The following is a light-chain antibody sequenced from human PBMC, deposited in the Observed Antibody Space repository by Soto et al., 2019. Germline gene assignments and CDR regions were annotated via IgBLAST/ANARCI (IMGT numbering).Light chain of an antibody. CDR2: WAS. Sequence: DIVMTQSPDSLALSLGERATINCKSSQNILSSSNSQNLLACYQHKPGQPPKLLIYWASTRESGVPDRFSGSGSGTDFTLTISSLQAEDVAVYYCQQYYGFPWTFGQGTKVDSK. CDR3: QQYYGFPWT. V-gene: IGKV4-1*01. J-gene: IGKJ1*01. CDR1: QNILSSSNSQNL.